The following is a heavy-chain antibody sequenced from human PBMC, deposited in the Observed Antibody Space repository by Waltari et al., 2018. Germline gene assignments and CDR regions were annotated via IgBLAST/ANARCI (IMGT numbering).Heavy chain of an antibody. CDR3: ARGHPFTIVSPRYYYYYYMDV. CDR2: INHSGNT. D-gene: IGHD3-9*01. CDR1: SGSLTGYH. Sequence: QVHLQQWGAGLLKPSETLSLTCGVYSGSLTGYHWNWIRQAPGKGLVWTGDINHSGNTDYNPSRESRVTIAADPSNNQFSLHLTSVTAADTAVYYCARGHPFTIVSPRYYYYYYMDVWDKGTAVTVSS. J-gene: IGHJ6*03. V-gene: IGHV4-34*01.